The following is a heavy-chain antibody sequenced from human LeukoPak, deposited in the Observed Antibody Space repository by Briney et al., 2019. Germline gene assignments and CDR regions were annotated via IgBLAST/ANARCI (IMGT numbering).Heavy chain of an antibody. D-gene: IGHD3-3*01. J-gene: IGHJ4*02. CDR2: ISGSGGST. V-gene: IGHV3-23*01. CDR3: AKGGGVLRFLEWSINFDY. Sequence: GGSLRLSCAASGFTFSSYAMSWVRQAPGKGLEWVSAISGSGGSTYYADSVKGRFTISRDNSKNTLYLQMNGLRAEDTAVYYCAKGGGVLRFLEWSINFDYWGQGTLVTVSS. CDR1: GFTFSSYA.